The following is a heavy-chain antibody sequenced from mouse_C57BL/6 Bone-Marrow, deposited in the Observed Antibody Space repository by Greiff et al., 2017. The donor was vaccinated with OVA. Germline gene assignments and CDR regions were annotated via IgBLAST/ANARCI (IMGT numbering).Heavy chain of an antibody. Sequence: QVQLKESGAELMKPGASVKLSCKATGYTFTGYWIEWVKQRPGHGLEWIGEILPGSGSTNYYEKFKGKATFTADTSSNTAYMQLSSLTTEDAAIYCCARGYYFDYWGQGTTLTVSS. CDR1: GYTFTGYW. CDR3: ARGYYFDY. J-gene: IGHJ2*01. CDR2: ILPGSGST. V-gene: IGHV1-9*01.